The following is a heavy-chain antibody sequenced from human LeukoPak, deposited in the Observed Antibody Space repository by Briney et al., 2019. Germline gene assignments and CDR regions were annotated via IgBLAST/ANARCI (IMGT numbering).Heavy chain of an antibody. J-gene: IGHJ6*02. CDR2: ISYCRRYK. CDR3: ARDQRHSGYSYGLGAYGMDV. D-gene: IGHD5-18*01. CDR1: GFTFSSYS. V-gene: IGHV3-21*01. Sequence: PGGSLRLSCAASGFTFSSYSMHWVRQAPGKGLAGVAFISYCRRYKYYADSVRGRFTISIDNAKNSLYLQMKRLRAEATAVYYCARDQRHSGYSYGLGAYGMDVWGQGATVTVSS.